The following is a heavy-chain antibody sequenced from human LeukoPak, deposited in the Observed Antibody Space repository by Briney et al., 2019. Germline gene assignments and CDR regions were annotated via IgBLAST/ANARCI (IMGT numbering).Heavy chain of an antibody. J-gene: IGHJ4*02. D-gene: IGHD6-6*01. Sequence: PSETLSLTCAVYGGSFSGYYWSWIRQPPGKGLEWIGEINHSGSTNYNPSLKSRVTISVDTSKNQFSLKLSSVTAADTAVYYCAREGSSSLMFDYWGQGTLVTVYS. CDR2: INHSGST. CDR1: GGSFSGYY. V-gene: IGHV4-34*01. CDR3: AREGSSSLMFDY.